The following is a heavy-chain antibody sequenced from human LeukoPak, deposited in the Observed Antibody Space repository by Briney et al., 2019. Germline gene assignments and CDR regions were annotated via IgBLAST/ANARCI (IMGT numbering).Heavy chain of an antibody. CDR1: GFTFSSYG. CDR2: IRDDGSSK. D-gene: IGHD4-23*01. Sequence: PGGSLRLSCVVSGFTFSSYGLHWVRQTPGKGLEWVAFIRDDGSSKYYAGSVKGRFTISRDNSRNTLYLQMNSLRAEDTAVYYCARDLRTPSDTNIAIDYWGQGTLVTVSS. V-gene: IGHV3-30*02. J-gene: IGHJ4*02. CDR3: ARDLRTPSDTNIAIDY.